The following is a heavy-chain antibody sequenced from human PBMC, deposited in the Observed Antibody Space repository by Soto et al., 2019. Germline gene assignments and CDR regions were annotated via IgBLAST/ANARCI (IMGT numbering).Heavy chain of an antibody. CDR3: AREDYDSSGYYFDY. J-gene: IGHJ4*02. CDR1: GGSISSYY. V-gene: IGHV4-59*01. CDR2: IYYSGST. D-gene: IGHD3-22*01. Sequence: SETLSLTCTVSGGSISSYYWSWIRQPPGKGLECIGYIYYSGSTNYNPSLKSRVTISVDTSKNQFSLKLSSVTAADTAVYYCAREDYDSSGYYFDYWGQGTLVTVSS.